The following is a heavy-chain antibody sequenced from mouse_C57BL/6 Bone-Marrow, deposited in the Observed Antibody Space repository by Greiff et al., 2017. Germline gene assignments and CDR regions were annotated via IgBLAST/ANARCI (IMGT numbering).Heavy chain of an antibody. CDR1: GYTFTSYG. CDR3: ARSGSTVGAY. V-gene: IGHV1-81*01. Sequence: VKLMESGAELARPGASVKLSCKASGYTFTSYGISWVKQRTGQGLEWIGEIYPRSGNTYYNEKFKGKATLTADKSSSTACMELRSLTSEDSAVYVCARSGSTVGAYWGQGTLVTVSA. D-gene: IGHD1-1*01. CDR2: IYPRSGNT. J-gene: IGHJ3*01.